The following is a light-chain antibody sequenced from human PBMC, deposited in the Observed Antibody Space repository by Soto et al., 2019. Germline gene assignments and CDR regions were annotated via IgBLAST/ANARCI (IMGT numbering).Light chain of an antibody. CDR2: GAS. V-gene: IGKV3-20*01. CDR3: QKYGSSGT. J-gene: IGKJ1*01. Sequence: EMVLTQSPGTLSLSPGERATLSCRASQSVSNNYFAWYQQKPGQAPRLLIYGASNRATGIPDRFSGSGSGTDFTLTISRREPEDFAVYYCQKYGSSGTFGQGTKVEIK. CDR1: QSVSNNY.